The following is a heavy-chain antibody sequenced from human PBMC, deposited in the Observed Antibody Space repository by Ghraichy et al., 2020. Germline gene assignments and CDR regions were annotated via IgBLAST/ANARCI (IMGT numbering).Heavy chain of an antibody. Sequence: GGSLRLSCAASGFPLRDRYMNWIRQAPGKGLEWVSLISRRGRDTNYADSVRGRFTISRDDAKSSLDLQLNTLRVEDTAIYYCVREGQELGKSGFDLWGRGALVTVSS. D-gene: IGHD1-7*01. V-gene: IGHV3-11*06. J-gene: IGHJ5*02. CDR1: GFPLRDRY. CDR2: ISRRGRDT. CDR3: VREGQELGKSGFDL.